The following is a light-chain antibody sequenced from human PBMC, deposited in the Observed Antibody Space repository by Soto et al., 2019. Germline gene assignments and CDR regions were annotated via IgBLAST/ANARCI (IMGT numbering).Light chain of an antibody. CDR3: QQYGSSPKWT. V-gene: IGKV3-20*01. CDR2: GAS. CDR1: QSVSSNY. Sequence: ERVLKPSPGTLSFSPVQRSPLYCRSIQSVSSNYLVWYQKKPGQAPRLLIYGASTRATGIPDRFSGSGSGTDFTLTIRSLEPEDSAVYYCQQYGSSPKWTCGNGTTVDIK. J-gene: IGKJ1*01.